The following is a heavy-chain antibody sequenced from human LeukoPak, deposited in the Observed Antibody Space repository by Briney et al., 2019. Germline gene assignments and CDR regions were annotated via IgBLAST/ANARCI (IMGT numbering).Heavy chain of an antibody. J-gene: IGHJ3*02. Sequence: PGGSLRLSCAASGFTFSSYWMSWVRQAPGKRLEWVSGISAGADVIFYADPVKGRFTISRDNSKNTLYLQMNSLRAEDSAEYYCAKSLLTTATGTGRAFDIWGQGTMVTVSA. CDR3: AKSLLTTATGTGRAFDI. D-gene: IGHD1-1*01. CDR1: GFTFSSYW. V-gene: IGHV3-23*01. CDR2: ISAGADVI.